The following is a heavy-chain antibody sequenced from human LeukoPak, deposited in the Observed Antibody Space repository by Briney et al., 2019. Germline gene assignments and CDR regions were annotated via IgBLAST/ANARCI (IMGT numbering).Heavy chain of an antibody. CDR3: ARGSGWYDP. CDR2: VHNSGST. J-gene: IGHJ5*02. CDR1: GGSIGIYY. Sequence: TSETLSLTCSVSGGSIGIYYWSWLRQPPGKGLEWIGYVHNSGSTNYNPSLKSRVTMSVDTAKNQFSLNLTSVTAADTAVYSCARGSGWYDPWGQGTLVTVSS. V-gene: IGHV4-59*01. D-gene: IGHD6-19*01.